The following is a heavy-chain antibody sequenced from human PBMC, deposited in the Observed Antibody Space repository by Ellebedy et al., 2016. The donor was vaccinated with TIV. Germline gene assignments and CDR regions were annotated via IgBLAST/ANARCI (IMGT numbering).Heavy chain of an antibody. J-gene: IGHJ4*02. D-gene: IGHD1-26*01. CDR3: ARDRNTIVGATFYFDF. V-gene: IGHV3-33*08. CDR2: IWFDGSNK. CDR1: GFTFSSHG. Sequence: GESLKISCVVSGFTFSSHGMHWVRQAPGKGLEWVAVIWFDGSNKYYADSVKGRFTISRDSSKNTLYLQMNSLRAEDTAVYYCARDRNTIVGATFYFDFWGQGTLVTVSS.